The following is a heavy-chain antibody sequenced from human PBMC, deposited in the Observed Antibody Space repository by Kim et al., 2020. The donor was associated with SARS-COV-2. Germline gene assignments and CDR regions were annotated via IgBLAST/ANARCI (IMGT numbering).Heavy chain of an antibody. CDR1: GGSISSYY. Sequence: SETLSLTCTVSGGSISSYYWSWIRQPPGKGLEWIGYIYYSGSTNYNPSLKSRVTISVDTSKNQFSLKLSSVTAADTAVYYCARDIGRFGYYAYWGQGTLVTVSS. V-gene: IGHV4-59*13. J-gene: IGHJ4*02. CDR2: IYYSGST. CDR3: ARDIGRFGYYAY. D-gene: IGHD3-22*01.